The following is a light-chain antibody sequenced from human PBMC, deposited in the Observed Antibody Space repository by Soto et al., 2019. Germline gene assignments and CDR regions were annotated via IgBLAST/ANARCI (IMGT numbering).Light chain of an antibody. CDR2: GAS. J-gene: IGKJ2*01. CDR3: QKYGSSPNT. V-gene: IGKV3-20*01. Sequence: EIVLTQSPGTLSLSPGERATLSCRASQSVSSSYLAWYQQKPGQAPRLLIYGASSRATGIPDRFSGSGSGTDFPLTISRLEPEEFAVFYCQKYGSSPNTFGQGTKLEIK. CDR1: QSVSSSY.